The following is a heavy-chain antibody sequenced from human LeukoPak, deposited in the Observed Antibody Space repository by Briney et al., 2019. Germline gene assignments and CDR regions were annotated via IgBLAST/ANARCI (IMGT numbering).Heavy chain of an antibody. D-gene: IGHD2-21*02. J-gene: IGHJ4*02. Sequence: SETLSLTCTVSGGSVSSGSYYWSWIRQPPGKGLEWIGYIYYSGSTNYNPSLKSRVTISIDTSKNQFSLKLSSVTAADTAVYYCARGGGDLSKYFDYWGQGTLVTVSS. CDR1: GGSVSSGSYY. CDR2: IYYSGST. CDR3: ARGGGDLSKYFDY. V-gene: IGHV4-61*01.